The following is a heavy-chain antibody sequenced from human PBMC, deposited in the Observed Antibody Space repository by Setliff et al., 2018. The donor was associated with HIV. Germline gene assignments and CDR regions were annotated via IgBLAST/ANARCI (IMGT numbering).Heavy chain of an antibody. CDR2: INPYSGNT. J-gene: IGHJ5*01. D-gene: IGHD3-22*01. CDR1: GYTFTSYD. V-gene: IGHV1-8*01. CDR3: VRGTYDSSGFWYPHGDS. Sequence: RASVKVSCKASGYTFTSYDINWVRQATGHGLEWMGWINPYSGNTGYAQKFQGRVTMTRETSTSTAYLELSNLRAEDTAVYYCVRGTYDSSGFWYPHGDSWGQGTLVTVSS.